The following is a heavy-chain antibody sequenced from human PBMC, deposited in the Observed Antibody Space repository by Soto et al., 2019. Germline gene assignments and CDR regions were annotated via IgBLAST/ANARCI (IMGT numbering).Heavy chain of an antibody. CDR3: AYRRITMIVVVMDAFDI. CDR1: GYTLTSFS. Sequence: GSVKFACQVSGYTLTSFSMHWVRQSPGKGLEWMGGFDPEDGETIYAQKLQGRVTMTEDTSTDTAYMELSSLRSEDTAVYYCAYRRITMIVVVMDAFDIWGQGTMVPV. J-gene: IGHJ3*02. CDR2: FDPEDGET. D-gene: IGHD3-22*01. V-gene: IGHV1-24*01.